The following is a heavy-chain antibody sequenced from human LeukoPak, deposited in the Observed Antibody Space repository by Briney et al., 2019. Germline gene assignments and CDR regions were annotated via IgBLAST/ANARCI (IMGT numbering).Heavy chain of an antibody. J-gene: IGHJ3*02. Sequence: GESLKISCKASGYSFTSYWIGWVRQMPGKGLEWMAIIYPGDSGTRYSPSFQGQVTISADKSISSAYLQWSSLKASDTAMYYCARHPDYFDGSGYYTLDAFDIWGQGTMVTVSS. CDR2: IYPGDSGT. CDR1: GYSFTSYW. CDR3: ARHPDYFDGSGYYTLDAFDI. D-gene: IGHD3-22*01. V-gene: IGHV5-51*01.